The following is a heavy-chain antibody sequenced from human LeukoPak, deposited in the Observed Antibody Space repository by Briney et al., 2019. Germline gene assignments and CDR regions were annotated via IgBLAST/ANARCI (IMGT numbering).Heavy chain of an antibody. CDR1: GGSFSSHY. J-gene: IGHJ6*04. V-gene: IGHV4-34*01. CDR2: INPRGST. CDR3: ARGLRQGSAWSWGPKEKSYQYMDV. D-gene: IGHD6-19*01. Sequence: SETRSLTCGVSGGSFSSHYWSWVRQPPGEGLEWIGEINPRGSTNYNPYLESRVTVSADTSRNQLSLSLTSVTAADSAVYFCARGLRQGSAWSWGPKEKSYQYMDVWGTGTTVIVSS.